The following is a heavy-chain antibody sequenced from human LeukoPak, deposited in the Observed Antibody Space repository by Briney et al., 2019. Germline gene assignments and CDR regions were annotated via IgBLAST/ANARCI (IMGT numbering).Heavy chain of an antibody. CDR1: GGTFSSYA. D-gene: IGHD6-19*01. CDR3: ASSAVAGMQGTFDY. J-gene: IGHJ4*02. V-gene: IGHV1-69*13. Sequence: ASVKVSCKASGGTFSSYAISWVRQAPGQGLEWMGGIIPIFGTANYAQKFQGRVTITADESTSTAYMELSSLRSEDMAVYYCASSAVAGMQGTFDYWGQGTLVIVSS. CDR2: IIPIFGTA.